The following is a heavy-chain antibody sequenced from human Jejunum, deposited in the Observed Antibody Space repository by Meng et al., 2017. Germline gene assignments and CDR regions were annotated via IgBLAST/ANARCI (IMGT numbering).Heavy chain of an antibody. J-gene: IGHJ4*02. CDR1: GDSISSDNW. CDR2: IFRTGTS. Sequence: QGQLQESRPGLVKPSWTLSLTCAASGDSISSDNWWSWVRQPPGKGPEWIGDIFRTGTSNYSPSLRSRVAIYMDKSKNQFSLSLNSVTAADTAVYYCARKGGTYSTGHFPHFDYWGQGTLVTVSS. CDR3: ARKGGTYSTGHFPHFDY. D-gene: IGHD6-19*01. V-gene: IGHV4-4*02.